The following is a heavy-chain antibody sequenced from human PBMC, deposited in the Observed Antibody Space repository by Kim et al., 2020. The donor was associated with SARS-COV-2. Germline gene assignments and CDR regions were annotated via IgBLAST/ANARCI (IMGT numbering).Heavy chain of an antibody. J-gene: IGHJ4*02. CDR3: TSHPLLRYFDWTVDY. V-gene: IGHV3-15*01. Sequence: APVKGRFTISRDNSKNTLYLQMNSLKTEDTAVYYCTSHPLLRYFDWTVDYWGQGTLVTVSS. D-gene: IGHD3-9*01.